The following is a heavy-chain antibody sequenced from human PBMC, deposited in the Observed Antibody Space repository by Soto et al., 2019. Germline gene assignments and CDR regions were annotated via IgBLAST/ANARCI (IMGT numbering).Heavy chain of an antibody. CDR3: AREYGGNSKDAFDI. J-gene: IGHJ3*02. Sequence: ASVKVSCKASGGTFSSYAISWVRQAPGQGLEWMGWISAYNGNTNYAQKLQCIVTMTTDTSTSTAYMELRSLRSDDTAVYYCAREYGGNSKDAFDIWGQGTMVTVSS. D-gene: IGHD2-21*02. CDR2: ISAYNGNT. CDR1: GGTFSSYA. V-gene: IGHV1-18*01.